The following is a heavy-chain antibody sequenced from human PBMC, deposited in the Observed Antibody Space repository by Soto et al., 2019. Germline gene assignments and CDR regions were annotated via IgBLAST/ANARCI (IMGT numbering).Heavy chain of an antibody. D-gene: IGHD2-2*01. CDR2: ISSSRSYI. V-gene: IGHV3-21*01. Sequence: GGSLRLSCAASGFTFSSYSMNWVRQAPGKGLEWVSSISSSRSYIYYADSVKGRFTISRDNAKNSLYLQMNSLRAEDTAVYYCARDRGSEYLSPFDYWGQGTLVTVSS. J-gene: IGHJ4*02. CDR1: GFTFSSYS. CDR3: ARDRGSEYLSPFDY.